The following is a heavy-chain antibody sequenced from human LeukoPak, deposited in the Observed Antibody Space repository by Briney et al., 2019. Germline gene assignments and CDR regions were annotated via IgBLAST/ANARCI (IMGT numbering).Heavy chain of an antibody. D-gene: IGHD3-10*01. CDR1: GGPFSGYF. J-gene: IGHJ4*02. V-gene: IGHV4-34*01. Sequence: NASETLSLTCAVSGGPFSGYFWSWIRQSSGKGLEWIGEIYNSGTTNYNPSLNSRVTISEDTPKNQFYLNLSSVTAADTAVYYCARRYYYNLGSFPFDFWGQGTLVTVSS. CDR3: ARRYYYNLGSFPFDF. CDR2: IYNSGTT.